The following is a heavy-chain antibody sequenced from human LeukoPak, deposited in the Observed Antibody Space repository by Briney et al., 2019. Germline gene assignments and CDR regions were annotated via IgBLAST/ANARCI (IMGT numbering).Heavy chain of an antibody. CDR1: GGSFSSYY. CDR2: IFPSGGEI. Sequence: PSETLSLTCAVYGGSFSSYYWGWIRQPPGKGLEWVSSIFPSGGEIHYADSVRGRFTISRDNSKSTLSLQMNSLRAEDTAIYYCATYRQVLLPFESWGQGALVTVSS. CDR3: ATYRQVLLPFES. D-gene: IGHD2-8*02. J-gene: IGHJ4*02. V-gene: IGHV3-23*01.